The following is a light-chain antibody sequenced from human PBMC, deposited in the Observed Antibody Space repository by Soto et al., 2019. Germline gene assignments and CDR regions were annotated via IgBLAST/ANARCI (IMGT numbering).Light chain of an antibody. CDR2: DAS. J-gene: IGKJ5*01. CDR3: QQRGNWPRIT. V-gene: IGKV3-11*01. Sequence: ETLLAQSPSTEYSCQGERAKISCRASQSVSSYLAWYQQKPGQAPRLLIYDASNRATGIPARFSGSGSGTDFTLTIGSLEPEDFAVYYCQQRGNWPRITFGQGTRLEIK. CDR1: QSVSSY.